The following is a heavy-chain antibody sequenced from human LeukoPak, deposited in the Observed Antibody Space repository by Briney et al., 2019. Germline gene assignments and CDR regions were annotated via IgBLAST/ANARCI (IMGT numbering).Heavy chain of an antibody. CDR3: ARAAMVSRHYYYYMDV. D-gene: IGHD5-18*01. CDR2: INWNGGST. J-gene: IGHJ6*03. V-gene: IGHV3-20*01. Sequence: GGSLRLSCAASGFTFDDYGMSWVRQAPGKGLEWVSGINWNGGSTGYADPVKGRFTISRDNAKNSLYLQMNSLRAEDTALYHCARAAMVSRHYYYYMDVWGKGTTVTISS. CDR1: GFTFDDYG.